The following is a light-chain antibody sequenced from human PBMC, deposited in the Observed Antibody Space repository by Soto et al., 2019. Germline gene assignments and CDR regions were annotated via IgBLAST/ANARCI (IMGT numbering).Light chain of an antibody. CDR3: QQRSNWPRT. Sequence: EIVLTQSPATLSLSPGERATLSCRASQSVSSYLAWYQQKPGQAPRLLIYDASNRATGIPARFSGSGSGTDFTLTTSSLEPEDFAFYYCQQRSNWPRTFGQGTKLEIK. CDR2: DAS. J-gene: IGKJ2*01. V-gene: IGKV3-11*01. CDR1: QSVSSY.